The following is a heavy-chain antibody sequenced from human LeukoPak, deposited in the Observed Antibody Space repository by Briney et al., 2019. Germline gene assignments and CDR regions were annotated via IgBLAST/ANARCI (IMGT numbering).Heavy chain of an antibody. J-gene: IGHJ4*02. CDR3: AKGEYDILTGYWSYFDN. CDR1: GFTFSSYA. V-gene: IGHV3-23*01. Sequence: GGSLRLSCAASGFTFSSYAMSWVREAPGKGLEWVSAISGSGGSTSYADSVKGRFTISRDNSKNTLYLQMNSLRAEDTAVYYCAKGEYDILTGYWSYFDNWGQGTLVTVSS. D-gene: IGHD3-9*01. CDR2: ISGSGGST.